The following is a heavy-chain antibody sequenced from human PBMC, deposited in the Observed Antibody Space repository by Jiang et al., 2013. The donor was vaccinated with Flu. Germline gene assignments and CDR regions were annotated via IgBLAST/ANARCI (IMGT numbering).Heavy chain of an antibody. CDR1: GFIFNNYW. V-gene: IGHV3-7*03. Sequence: QLLESGGGLVQPGGSLRLSCVVSGFIFNNYWMSWLRQAPGKGLEWVAHVKGDRSEKYYVDSVKGRFTISRDNARNSLYLYMNSLRPDDTGVYYCARWNTVDTTWGPGTLVTVSS. D-gene: IGHD5-18*01. J-gene: IGHJ4*01. CDR2: VKGDRSEK. CDR3: ARWNTVDTT.